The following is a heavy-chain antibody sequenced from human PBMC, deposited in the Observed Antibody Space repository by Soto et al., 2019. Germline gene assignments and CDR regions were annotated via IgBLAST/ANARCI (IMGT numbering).Heavy chain of an antibody. CDR1: GGSLRNFY. J-gene: IGHJ6*02. D-gene: IGHD1-26*01. V-gene: IGHV4-59*01. Sequence: QVHLQQTGPGLLRPSETLSLTCIVSGGSLRNFYWSWIRQAPGKGLEWIGHIYYTGNTNYNPSLKRRXXIXVXRPSNFFSLTLSSVTAEDTAVYYCARDAGLGDGMDVWGQGTAVTVSS. CDR2: IYYTGNT. CDR3: ARDAGLGDGMDV.